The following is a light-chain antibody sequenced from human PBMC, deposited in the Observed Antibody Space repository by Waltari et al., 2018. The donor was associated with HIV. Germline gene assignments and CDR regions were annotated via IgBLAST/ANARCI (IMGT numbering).Light chain of an antibody. J-gene: IGLJ3*02. V-gene: IGLV1-44*01. CDR3: AAWDDSLNGQWV. CDR1: SSNIGRNT. CDR2: TDN. Sequence: QSVLTQTPSASGTPGQRVTISCSGSSSNIGRNTVHWYQHLPGTAPKLLMYTDNQIPSGVPDRFSGSKSGTSASLAISGLQSEDEGDYYCAAWDDSLNGQWVFGGGTKVTVL.